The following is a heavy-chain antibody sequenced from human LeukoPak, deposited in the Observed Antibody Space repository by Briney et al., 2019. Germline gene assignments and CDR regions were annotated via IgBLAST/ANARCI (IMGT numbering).Heavy chain of an antibody. CDR2: ISSGSSTI. Sequence: XRQXXXXGXEWVSYISSGSSTIYYADSVKGRFTISRDNAKNSLYLQMNSLRDEDTAVYYCARDPPWSGYTTYYFDYWGQGTLVTVSS. J-gene: IGHJ4*02. V-gene: IGHV3-48*02. D-gene: IGHD3-3*01. CDR3: ARDPPWSGYTTYYFDY.